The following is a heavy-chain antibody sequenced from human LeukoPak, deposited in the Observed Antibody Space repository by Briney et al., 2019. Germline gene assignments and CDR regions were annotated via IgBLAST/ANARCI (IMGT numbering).Heavy chain of an antibody. CDR1: GGSFSVYS. V-gene: IGHV4-34*01. CDR3: ARFCSSTSCYVSAFDI. J-gene: IGHJ3*02. D-gene: IGHD2-2*01. CDR2: INHSGST. Sequence: PSETLSLTCAVYGGSFSVYSWSWIRHPPGKGLEWIGEINHSGSTNYNPSLKSRVTISVDTSKNQFSLKLSSVTAADTAVYYCARFCSSTSCYVSAFDIWGQGTMVTVSS.